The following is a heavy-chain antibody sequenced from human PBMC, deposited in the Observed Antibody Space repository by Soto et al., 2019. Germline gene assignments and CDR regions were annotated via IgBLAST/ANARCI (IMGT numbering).Heavy chain of an antibody. V-gene: IGHV1-2*04. D-gene: IGHD2-15*01. CDR2: INPNSGGT. Sequence: ASVKVSGKASGYTFTDYYMHWVRQAPGQGLEWMGWINPNSGGTNYAQKFQGWVTMTRDTSISTAYMELSRLRSDDTAVYYCAREVVAAMGYYYGMDVWGQGTTVTVSS. CDR1: GYTFTDYY. CDR3: AREVVAAMGYYYGMDV. J-gene: IGHJ6*02.